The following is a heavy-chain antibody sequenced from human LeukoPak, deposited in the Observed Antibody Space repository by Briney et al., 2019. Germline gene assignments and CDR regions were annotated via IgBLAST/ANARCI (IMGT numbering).Heavy chain of an antibody. D-gene: IGHD6-13*01. J-gene: IGHJ4*02. CDR2: IKPDASGK. CDR1: GFTFSDYY. V-gene: IGHV3-7*01. Sequence: GGSLRLSCAASGFTFSDYYMSWVRQAPGKGLEWVANIKPDASGKHYVDSVKGRLTISRDNAKNSLYLQMNSLRTEDTAVYYCARDSYSSSWSGLFDYWGQGTLVTVSS. CDR3: ARDSYSSSWSGLFDY.